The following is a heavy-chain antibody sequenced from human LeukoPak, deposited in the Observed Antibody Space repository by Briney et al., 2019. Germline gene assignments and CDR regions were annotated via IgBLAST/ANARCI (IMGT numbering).Heavy chain of an antibody. CDR1: GYTFTGYY. CDR3: ARALGRYSYGCLSY. CDR2: INPNSGGT. D-gene: IGHD5-18*01. V-gene: IGHV1-2*04. Sequence: ASVNVSCKASGYTFTGYYMHWVRQAPGQGLEWMGWINPNSGGTNYAQKFQGWVTMTRDTSISTAYMELSRLRSDDTAVYYCARALGRYSYGCLSYWGQGTLVTVSS. J-gene: IGHJ4*02.